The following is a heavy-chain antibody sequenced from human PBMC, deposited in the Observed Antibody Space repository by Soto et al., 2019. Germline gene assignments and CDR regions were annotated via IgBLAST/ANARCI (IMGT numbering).Heavy chain of an antibody. V-gene: IGHV3-30*15. CDR2: ISHDGSIT. J-gene: IGHJ6*03. D-gene: IGHD3-16*01. CDR3: AKDEYWESHFYYFMDL. Sequence: GGSLRLSCAASGFSFSSYAMHWVRQAPGKGLEWVAVISHDGSITYYSDSVKGRFTMSRDNSNNTLFLQMSSLRSEDTAIYYCAKDEYWESHFYYFMDLWGRGTTVTVSS. CDR1: GFSFSSYA.